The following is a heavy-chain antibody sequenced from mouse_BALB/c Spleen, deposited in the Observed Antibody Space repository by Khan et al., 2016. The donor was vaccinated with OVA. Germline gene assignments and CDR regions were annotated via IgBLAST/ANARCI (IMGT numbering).Heavy chain of an antibody. J-gene: IGHJ3*01. CDR3: IRGYDGDPFAY. Sequence: EVELVESGGGLMKPGGSLKLSCAASGFTFSDYYMYWVRQTPEKRLEWVATISDINSYIYYPDNVKGRFTISRDNAKNTLYLQMNSLKSEDTAMYYCIRGYDGDPFAYWGQGTLVTVSA. V-gene: IGHV5-4*02. CDR2: ISDINSYI. CDR1: GFTFSDYY. D-gene: IGHD2-13*01.